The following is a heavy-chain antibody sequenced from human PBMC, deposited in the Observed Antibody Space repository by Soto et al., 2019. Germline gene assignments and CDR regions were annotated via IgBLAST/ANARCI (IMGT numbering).Heavy chain of an antibody. V-gene: IGHV3-64*01. CDR2: ISSYGGNI. CDR3: ARDVGSGNYYKGVYYCYYIDV. CDR1: GFTIGAYG. J-gene: IGHJ6*03. D-gene: IGHD3-10*01. Sequence: EVQLVESGGGLVQPGDSLRLSCAASGFTIGAYGFQWVRPAPGKALEYISDISSYGGNIYYANSVKGRFTISRDNSNHTLYLQMGSLRTEDMGVYYCARDVGSGNYYKGVYYCYYIDVWGKGTTVIVSS.